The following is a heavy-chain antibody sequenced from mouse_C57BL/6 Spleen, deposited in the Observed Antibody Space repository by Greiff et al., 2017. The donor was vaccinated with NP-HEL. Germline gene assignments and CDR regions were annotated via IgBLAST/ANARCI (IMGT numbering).Heavy chain of an antibody. Sequence: DVHLVESGGGLVQPGGSLKLSCAASGFTFSDYYMYWVRQTPEKRLEWVAYISNGGGSTYYPDTVKGRFTISRDNAKNTLYLQMSRLKSEDTAMYYCARQLRPYLYAMDYWGQGTSVTVSS. J-gene: IGHJ4*01. CDR1: GFTFSDYY. CDR3: ARQLRPYLYAMDY. V-gene: IGHV5-12*01. D-gene: IGHD3-2*02. CDR2: ISNGGGST.